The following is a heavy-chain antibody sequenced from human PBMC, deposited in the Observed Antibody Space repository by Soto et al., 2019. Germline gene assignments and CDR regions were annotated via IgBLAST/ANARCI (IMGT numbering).Heavy chain of an antibody. D-gene: IGHD3-22*01. CDR3: VRSSYYYDSSGYPTPDYGMDV. J-gene: IGHJ6*02. CDR2: ISAYNGNT. V-gene: IGHV1-18*01. CDR1: GYTFTSYG. Sequence: ASVKVSCKASGYTFTSYGISWVRQAPGQGLEWMGWISAYNGNTNYAQKLQGRVTMTTDTSTSTAYMELRSLRSDDTAVYYCVRSSYYYDSSGYPTPDYGMDVWGQGTTVTVSS.